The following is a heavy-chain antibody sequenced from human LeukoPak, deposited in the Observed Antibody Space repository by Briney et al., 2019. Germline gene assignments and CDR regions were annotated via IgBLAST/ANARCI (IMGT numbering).Heavy chain of an antibody. V-gene: IGHV1-18*01. Sequence: ASVKVSCKASGGTFSSYAISWVRQAPGQGLEWMGWINPYNGNTNYAQKLQGRVTMTTDTSTSTAYMELRSLRSDDTAVYYCARTAEYSSFVTHTDYWGQGTLVTVSS. J-gene: IGHJ4*02. D-gene: IGHD6-6*01. CDR2: INPYNGNT. CDR3: ARTAEYSSFVTHTDY. CDR1: GGTFSSYA.